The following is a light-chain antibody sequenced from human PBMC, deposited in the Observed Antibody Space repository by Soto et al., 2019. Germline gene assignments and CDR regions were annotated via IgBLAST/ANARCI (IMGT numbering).Light chain of an antibody. CDR2: DDS. CDR1: NLGSKS. Sequence: SYELTQPPSVSVAPGQTARITCGGNNLGSKSVHWYQQKPGQAPVLVVYDDSDRPSGIPERFSGSNSGNTATLTISRVEAGDEADYYCQVWDSSSDHRYVFGTGTKVTV. V-gene: IGLV3-21*02. CDR3: QVWDSSSDHRYV. J-gene: IGLJ1*01.